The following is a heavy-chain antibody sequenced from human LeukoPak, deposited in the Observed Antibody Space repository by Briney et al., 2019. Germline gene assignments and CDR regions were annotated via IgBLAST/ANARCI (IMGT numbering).Heavy chain of an antibody. CDR1: GFTFSSYA. CDR3: AKAGNGYNYGGFV. Sequence: GGSLRLSCAASGFTFSSYAMSWGRQAPGKGLEWVSSISSGGGSANYADSVKGRFTISRDNPKNTVYLQMNSLRAEDTAVYYCAKAGNGYNYGGFVWGQGTLVTVSS. J-gene: IGHJ4*02. D-gene: IGHD5-18*01. V-gene: IGHV3-23*01. CDR2: ISSGGGSA.